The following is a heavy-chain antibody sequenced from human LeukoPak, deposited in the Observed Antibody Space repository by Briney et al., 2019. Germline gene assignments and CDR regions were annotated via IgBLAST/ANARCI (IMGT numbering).Heavy chain of an antibody. CDR2: IYTSGST. CDR1: GGSISSGSYY. Sequence: PSQTLSLTCTVSGGSISSGSYYWSWIRQPAGKGLEWIGRIYTSGSTNYNPSLKSRVTISVDTSKTQFSLKLSSVTAADTAVYYCARATAQYYHYYGMDVWGQGTTVTVSS. D-gene: IGHD5-18*01. J-gene: IGHJ6*02. CDR3: ARATAQYYHYYGMDV. V-gene: IGHV4-61*02.